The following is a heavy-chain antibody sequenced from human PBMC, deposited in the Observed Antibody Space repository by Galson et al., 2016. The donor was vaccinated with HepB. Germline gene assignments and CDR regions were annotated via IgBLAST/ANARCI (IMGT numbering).Heavy chain of an antibody. D-gene: IGHD3-16*01. J-gene: IGHJ5*02. V-gene: IGHV1-18*04. CDR1: GYSFLNYG. CDR3: ARDWGFLGGVTQNWFDP. Sequence: SVKVSCTASGYSFLNYGLSWVRQAPGQGLEWMGRIRTHNGNTNYAQKVQGTVTPTADTSTTTVYKDLRSLRPDDTAIYYCARDWGFLGGVTQNWFDPWGQGTLVIVSS. CDR2: IRTHNGNT.